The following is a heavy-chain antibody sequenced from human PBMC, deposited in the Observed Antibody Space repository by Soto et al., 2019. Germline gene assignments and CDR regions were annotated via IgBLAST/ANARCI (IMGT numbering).Heavy chain of an antibody. CDR1: GGSISGYY. J-gene: IGHJ4*02. Sequence: SETLSLTCTVSGGSISGYYWSWIRQPPGKGLEWIGYMYNTGSTVYNPSFKSRVTISVDTSKNQFSLKLSSVTAADTAVYYCAIVYDSSGYLTDYWGQGTLVTVSS. CDR3: AIVYDSSGYLTDY. D-gene: IGHD3-22*01. V-gene: IGHV4-59*01. CDR2: MYNTGST.